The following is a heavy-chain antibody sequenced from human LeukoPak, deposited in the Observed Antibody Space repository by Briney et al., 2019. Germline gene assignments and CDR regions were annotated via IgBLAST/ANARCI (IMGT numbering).Heavy chain of an antibody. V-gene: IGHV4-39*01. CDR3: ARGVIVPWFDP. J-gene: IGHJ5*02. CDR1: GGSISSSSYY. D-gene: IGHD3-16*02. Sequence: PSETLSLTCTVSGGSISSSSYYWGWIRQPPGKGLEWIGSIYYSGSTYYNPSLKSRVTISVDTSKNQFSLKLSSVTAADTAVYYCARGVIVPWFDPWGQGTLVTVSS. CDR2: IYYSGST.